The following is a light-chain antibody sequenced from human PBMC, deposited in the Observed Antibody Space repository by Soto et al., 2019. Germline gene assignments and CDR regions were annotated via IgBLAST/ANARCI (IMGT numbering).Light chain of an antibody. J-gene: IGKJ1*01. V-gene: IGKV3D-7*01. CDR3: QQDYNLAWT. CDR2: GAS. Sequence: GERVNLSCSASQSVSSSYLTWYQQKPGQAPRLLIYGASTRATSIPARFSGSGSGTDFTLTISSLQPEDFAVYYCQQDYNLAWTFGQGTKVDIK. CDR1: QSVSSSY.